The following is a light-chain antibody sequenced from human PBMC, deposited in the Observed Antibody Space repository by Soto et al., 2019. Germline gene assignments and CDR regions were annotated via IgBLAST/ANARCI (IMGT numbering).Light chain of an antibody. CDR1: QSIGSW. CDR2: KAS. V-gene: IGKV1-5*03. J-gene: IGKJ1*01. CDR3: QHYNSYSEA. Sequence: DIQMTQSPSTLSASVGDRVTITCRSSQSIGSWLAWYQQKPGKAPKLLIYKASSLESGVPSRFSGSGSGTEITLTISSLQPDDFATYYCQHYNSYSEAFGQGTKVDIK.